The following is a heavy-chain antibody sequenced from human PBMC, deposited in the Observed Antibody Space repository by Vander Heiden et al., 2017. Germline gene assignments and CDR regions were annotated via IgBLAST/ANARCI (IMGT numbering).Heavy chain of an antibody. CDR3: ARHGFIQFFQY. D-gene: IGHD3-16*02. CDR2: VFSGGTT. J-gene: IGHJ4*02. Sequence: HLQESGPGLVKPSETPFLTCSVSGASIKSSSFAWACIHRTPEKGLKWIASVFSGGTTYFNTSLQSRLAMSVDTSTNQIHLNLTGVTAADTAIYFCARHGFIQFFQYWGQGTPVTVS. CDR1: GASIKSSSFA. V-gene: IGHV4-39*01.